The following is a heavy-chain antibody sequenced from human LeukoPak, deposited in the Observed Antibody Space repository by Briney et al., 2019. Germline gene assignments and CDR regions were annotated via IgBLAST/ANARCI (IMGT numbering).Heavy chain of an antibody. J-gene: IGHJ6*02. D-gene: IGHD6-25*01. CDR1: GFTFSNYG. V-gene: IGHV3-30*18. Sequence: GGSLRLSCAASGFTFSNYGMHWVRQAPGKGLEWVAVISYDGSNKYYADSVKGRFTISRDNSKNTLYLQMNSLRAEDTAVYYCAKDYRSQRHYYYGMDVWGQGTTVTVSS. CDR3: AKDYRSQRHYYYGMDV. CDR2: ISYDGSNK.